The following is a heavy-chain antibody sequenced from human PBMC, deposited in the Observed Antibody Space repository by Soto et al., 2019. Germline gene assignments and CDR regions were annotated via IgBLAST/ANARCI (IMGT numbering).Heavy chain of an antibody. V-gene: IGHV3-30*18. Sequence: GGSLRLSCAASGFTFSSYGMHWVRQAPGKGLEWVAVISYDGSNKYYADSVKGRFTISRDNSKNTLYLQMNSLRAEDTAVYYCAKGAHYYDSSGYSLDYWGQGTLVTAPQ. D-gene: IGHD3-22*01. J-gene: IGHJ4*02. CDR2: ISYDGSNK. CDR1: GFTFSSYG. CDR3: AKGAHYYDSSGYSLDY.